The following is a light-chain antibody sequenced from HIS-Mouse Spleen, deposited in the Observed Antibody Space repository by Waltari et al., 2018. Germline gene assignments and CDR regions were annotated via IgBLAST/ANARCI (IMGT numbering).Light chain of an antibody. Sequence: AIRMTQSPSSFSASTGDRFTITCRASQGISSYLAWYQQKPGKAPKLLIYAASTLQSGVPSRFSGSGSGTDFTLTISCLQSEDFATYYCQQYYSYPWTFGQGTKVEIK. V-gene: IGKV1-8*01. CDR1: QGISSY. CDR3: QQYYSYPWT. CDR2: AAS. J-gene: IGKJ1*01.